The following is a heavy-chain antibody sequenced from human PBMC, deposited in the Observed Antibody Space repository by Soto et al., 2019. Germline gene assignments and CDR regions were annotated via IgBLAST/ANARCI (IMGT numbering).Heavy chain of an antibody. V-gene: IGHV3-9*01. Sequence: GGSLRLSCAASGFTFDDYAMHWVRQAPGKGLEWVSGISWNGGSIGYADSVKGRFTISRDNAKNSLYLQMNSLRAEDTALYYCAKLMGIAVAADAFDIWGQGTMVTVSS. CDR2: ISWNGGSI. CDR1: GFTFDDYA. CDR3: AKLMGIAVAADAFDI. J-gene: IGHJ3*02. D-gene: IGHD6-19*01.